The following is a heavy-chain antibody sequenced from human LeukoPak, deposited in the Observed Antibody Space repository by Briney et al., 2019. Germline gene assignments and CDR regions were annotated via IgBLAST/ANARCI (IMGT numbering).Heavy chain of an antibody. V-gene: IGHV4-59*08. CDR2: IYYSGST. Sequence: PSETLSLTCTVSGGSISSYYWSWIRQPPGKGLEWIGYIYYSGSTNYDPSLKSRVTISVDTSKNQFSLKLTSVTAADTAVYYCARLGIGVVPSAMLGDYYFDCWGQGTLVTVSS. D-gene: IGHD2-2*01. J-gene: IGHJ4*02. CDR1: GGSISSYY. CDR3: ARLGIGVVPSAMLGDYYFDC.